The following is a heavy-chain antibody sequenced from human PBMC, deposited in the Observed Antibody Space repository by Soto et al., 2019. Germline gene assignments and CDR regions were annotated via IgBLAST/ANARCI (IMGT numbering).Heavy chain of an antibody. Sequence: QVQLVQSGAEVKKPGSSVKVSCKTSGVSFNNNGIGWVRQAPGHGLEWMGGVSPPFRTSNYARKFRGRISITADASTGTVNMELSSLTSEDTAQYYCSSVLYYGSGSYSPYGMDVGGQGTKVTVSS. J-gene: IGHJ6*02. CDR1: GVSFNNNG. CDR2: VSPPFRTS. V-gene: IGHV1-69*01. CDR3: SSVLYYGSGSYSPYGMDV. D-gene: IGHD3-10*01.